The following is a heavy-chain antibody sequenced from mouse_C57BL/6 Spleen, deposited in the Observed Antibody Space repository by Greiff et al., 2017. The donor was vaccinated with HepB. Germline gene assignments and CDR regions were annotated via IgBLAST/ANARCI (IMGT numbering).Heavy chain of an antibody. CDR2: INPSSGYT. J-gene: IGHJ4*01. V-gene: IGHV1-7*01. Sequence: VQLQQSGAELAKPGASMKLSCKASGYTFTSYWMHWVKQRPGQGLEWIGYINPSSGYTKYNQKFKDKATLTADKSSNTAYMQLSSLTYEDSAVYYGARSKLGYDDGYAMDYWGQGTSVTVSS. CDR3: ARSKLGYDDGYAMDY. D-gene: IGHD2-2*01. CDR1: GYTFTSYW.